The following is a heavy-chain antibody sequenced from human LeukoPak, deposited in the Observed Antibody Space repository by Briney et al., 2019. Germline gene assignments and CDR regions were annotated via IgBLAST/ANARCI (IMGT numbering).Heavy chain of an antibody. CDR2: IIPILGIG. J-gene: IGHJ6*02. D-gene: IGHD4-17*01. CDR1: GGTFSSYA. V-gene: IGHV1-69*04. Sequence: SVKVSCKASGGTFSSYAISWVRQAPGQGLEGLGRIIPILGIGNYAQKFQGRVTITADKSTSTAYMELSSLRSEDTAVYYCARLEYGDYGRTAGYYYGMGVWGQGTTVTVSS. CDR3: ARLEYGDYGRTAGYYYGMGV.